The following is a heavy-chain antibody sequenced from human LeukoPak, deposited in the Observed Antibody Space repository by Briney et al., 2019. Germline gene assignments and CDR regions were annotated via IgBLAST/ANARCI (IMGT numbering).Heavy chain of an antibody. CDR1: GFTFSSYS. CDR2: ISSSSSYI. Sequence: GGSLRLSCAASGFTFSSYSMNWVRQAPGKGLEWVSSISSSSSYIYYADSVKGRFTISRDNAKNSLYLQMNSLRAEDTAVYYCARPIRFLEWLSPFDYWGQGTLVTVSS. CDR3: ARPIRFLEWLSPFDY. J-gene: IGHJ4*02. V-gene: IGHV3-21*01. D-gene: IGHD3-3*01.